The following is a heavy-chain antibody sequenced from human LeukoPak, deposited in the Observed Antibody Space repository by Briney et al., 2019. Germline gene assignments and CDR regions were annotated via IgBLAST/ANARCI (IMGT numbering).Heavy chain of an antibody. Sequence: PGGSLRLSCAASGSTFSSYAMSWVRQAPGKGLEWVSAISGSGGSTYYADSVKGRFTISRDNSKNTLYLQMNSLRAEDTAVYYCAKSAHKYYYDSSGPFDYWGQGTLVTVSS. D-gene: IGHD3-22*01. CDR1: GSTFSSYA. CDR3: AKSAHKYYYDSSGPFDY. CDR2: ISGSGGST. V-gene: IGHV3-23*01. J-gene: IGHJ4*02.